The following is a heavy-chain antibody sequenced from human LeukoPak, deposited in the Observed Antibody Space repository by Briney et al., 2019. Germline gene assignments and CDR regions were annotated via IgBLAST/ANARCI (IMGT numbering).Heavy chain of an antibody. CDR3: ARNEGYSYGYPLDY. Sequence: GASVKVSCKTSGGTFSNYAISWVRQAPGQGLEWMGGIIPTFATANYAQKFQGRVTITTDESTSTAYMELSSLRSEDTAVYYCARNEGYSYGYPLDYWGQGTLVTVSS. D-gene: IGHD5-18*01. J-gene: IGHJ4*02. CDR2: IIPTFATA. V-gene: IGHV1-69*05. CDR1: GGTFSNYA.